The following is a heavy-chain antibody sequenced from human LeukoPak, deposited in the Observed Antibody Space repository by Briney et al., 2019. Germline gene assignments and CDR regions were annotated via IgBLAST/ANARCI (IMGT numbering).Heavy chain of an antibody. D-gene: IGHD4-11*01. CDR3: ARVAVDTVNYYYYMDV. J-gene: IGHJ6*03. CDR2: IYYSGST. V-gene: IGHV4-59*01. Sequence: SETLSLTCTVSGGSISSYYWSWIRQPPGKGLEWIGYIYYSGSTNYNPSLKSRVAISVDTSKNQFSLKLSSVTAADTAVYYCARVAVDTVNYYYYMDVWGKGTTVTVSS. CDR1: GGSISSYY.